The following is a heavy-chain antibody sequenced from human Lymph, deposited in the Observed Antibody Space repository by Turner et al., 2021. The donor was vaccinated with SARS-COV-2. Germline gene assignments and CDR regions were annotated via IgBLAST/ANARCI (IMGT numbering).Heavy chain of an antibody. D-gene: IGHD6-25*01. J-gene: IGHJ4*02. V-gene: IGHV3-20*01. Sequence: EVHLVESGGGVVRPVGSWRLSCAASGFTFDDYGMSWVRQAPGRGLEWVSNINRNGGSTGYADSVKGRFTISIDNAKNSLYLQVNSLRAEDKDLYHCERGTEAADYWGQGTLVTVSS. CDR1: GFTFDDYG. CDR2: INRNGGST. CDR3: ERGTEAADY.